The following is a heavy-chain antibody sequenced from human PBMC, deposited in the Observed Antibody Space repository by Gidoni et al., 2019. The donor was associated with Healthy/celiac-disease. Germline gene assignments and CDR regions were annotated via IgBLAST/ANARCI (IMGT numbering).Heavy chain of an antibody. CDR1: GFPFSDYY. J-gene: IGHJ4*02. CDR3: ARAQDILTGCYFDY. V-gene: IGHV3-11*06. Sequence: QVQLVESGGGLVKPGGSLRLSCAASGFPFSDYYMSWIRQAPGKGLEWVSYISSSSSYTNYADSVKGRFNISRDNAKNSLYLQMNSLRAEDTAVYYCARAQDILTGCYFDYWGQGTLVTVSS. D-gene: IGHD3-9*01. CDR2: ISSSSSYT.